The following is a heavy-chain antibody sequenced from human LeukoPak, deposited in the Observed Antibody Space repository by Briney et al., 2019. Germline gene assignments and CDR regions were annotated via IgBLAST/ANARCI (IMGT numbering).Heavy chain of an antibody. CDR1: GFTFSSSA. V-gene: IGHV3-23*01. J-gene: IGHJ4*02. Sequence: GGSLRLSCAASGFTFSSSAMSWVRQAPGKGLEWVSAISNNGGYTYYADSVQGRFTISRDNSKSTLCLQMNSLRAEDTAVYYCAKQLGYCSDGSCYFPYWGQGTLVIVSS. D-gene: IGHD2-15*01. CDR3: AKQLGYCSDGSCYFPY. CDR2: ISNNGGYT.